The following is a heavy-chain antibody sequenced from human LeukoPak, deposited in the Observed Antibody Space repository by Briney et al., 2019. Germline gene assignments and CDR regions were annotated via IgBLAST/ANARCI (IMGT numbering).Heavy chain of an antibody. V-gene: IGHV3-7*04. J-gene: IGHJ4*02. CDR2: IKQDGSEK. D-gene: IGHD3-3*01. CDR1: GFAFSSYW. CDR3: AREWSGPDY. Sequence: TGGSLRLSCAASGFAFSSYWMSWVRQAPGEGLEWVANIKQDGSEKYPVDSVRGRFTISRDNAKNSLYLQMNSLRAEDTAVYFCAREWSGPDYWGQGTLVTVSS.